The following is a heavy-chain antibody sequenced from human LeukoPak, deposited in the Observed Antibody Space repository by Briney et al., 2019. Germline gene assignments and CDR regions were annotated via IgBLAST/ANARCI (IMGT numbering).Heavy chain of an antibody. J-gene: IGHJ5*02. V-gene: IGHV4-61*02. Sequence: SQTLSLTCTVSGGSINSGNYYWSWIRQPAGKGPEWIGRIDTSGTTCYNPSLKSRVTISVDTSKNQFSLKLRSVTAADTAVYYCARDGSGLWFDPWGQGTLVTVSS. CDR2: IDTSGTT. CDR3: ARDGSGLWFDP. CDR1: GGSINSGNYY.